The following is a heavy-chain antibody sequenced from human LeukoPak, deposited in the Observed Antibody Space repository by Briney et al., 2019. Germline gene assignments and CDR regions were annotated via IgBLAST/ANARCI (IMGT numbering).Heavy chain of an antibody. V-gene: IGHV4-39*01. CDR2: IYYSGST. D-gene: IGHD5-12*01. CDR3: ARHENGYEIIDY. CDR1: GGSISSSSYY. Sequence: ASETLSLTCTVSGGSISSSSYYWGWIRQPPGKGLEWIGSIYYSGSTYYNPSLKSRVTISVDTSKNQFSLKLSSVTAADTAVYYCARHENGYEIIDYWGQGTQVTVSS. J-gene: IGHJ4*02.